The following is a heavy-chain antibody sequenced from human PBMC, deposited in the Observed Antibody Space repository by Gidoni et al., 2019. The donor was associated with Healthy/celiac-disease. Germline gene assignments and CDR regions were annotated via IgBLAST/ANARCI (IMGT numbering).Heavy chain of an antibody. CDR1: GGSISSYY. CDR2: IYYSGST. V-gene: IGHV4-59*01. D-gene: IGHD3-9*01. Sequence: QVQLQESGPGLVTPSETLSLTCTVSGGSISSYYWSWIRQPPGKGLEWIGYIYYSGSTNYNPSLKSRVTISVDTSKNQFSLKLSSVTAADTAVYYCARAFSVYDILTGYPNDAFDIWGQGTMVTVSS. CDR3: ARAFSVYDILTGYPNDAFDI. J-gene: IGHJ3*02.